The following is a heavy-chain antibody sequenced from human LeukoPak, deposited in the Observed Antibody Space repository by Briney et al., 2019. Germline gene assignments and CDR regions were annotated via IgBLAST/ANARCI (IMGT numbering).Heavy chain of an antibody. J-gene: IGHJ6*03. CDR1: GGSISSYY. CDR3: ARVERVSYYYMDV. V-gene: IGHV4-59*01. CDR2: IYYSGST. Sequence: SETLSLTCTVSGGSISSYYWSWIRQPPGKGLEWIGYIYYSGSTNYNPSLKSRVTISVDTSKNQFSLKLNSVTAADTAVYYCARVERVSYYYMDVWGKGTTVTVSS.